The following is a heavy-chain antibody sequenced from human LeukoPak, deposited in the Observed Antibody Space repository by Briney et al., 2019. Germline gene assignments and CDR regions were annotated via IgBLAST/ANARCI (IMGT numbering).Heavy chain of an antibody. D-gene: IGHD3-9*01. CDR1: GYTFTSYG. CDR2: ISAYNGNT. CDR3: ARAGLRYFDWLRESNYYYYMDV. V-gene: IGHV1-18*01. J-gene: IGHJ6*03. Sequence: GASVKVSCKASGYTFTSYGISWVRQAPGQGLEWMGWISAYNGNTNYAQKLQGRVTMTTDTSTSTAYMELRSLRSDDTAVYYCARAGLRYFDWLRESNYYYYMDVWGKGTTVTISS.